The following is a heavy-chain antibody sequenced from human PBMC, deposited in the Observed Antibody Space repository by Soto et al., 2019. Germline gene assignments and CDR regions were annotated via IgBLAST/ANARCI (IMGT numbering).Heavy chain of an antibody. J-gene: IGHJ6*02. V-gene: IGHV1-69*13. CDR1: GGTFTNYA. CDR3: ARERSVGYCITTTCPKPFYYYAMDV. Sequence: GASVKVSCKASGGTFTNYAFSWARQAPGQGLEWMGGIIPVFGTPDYAQKFQGRVTITADESTRTASMELSSLRSDDTAVYYCARERSVGYCITTTCPKPFYYYAMDVWGQGTTVTVSS. CDR2: IIPVFGTP. D-gene: IGHD2-2*01.